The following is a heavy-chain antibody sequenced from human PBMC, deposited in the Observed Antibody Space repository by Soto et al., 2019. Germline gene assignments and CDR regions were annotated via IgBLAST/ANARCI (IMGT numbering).Heavy chain of an antibody. V-gene: IGHV3-23*01. J-gene: IGHJ4*02. CDR1: GFPFSSYA. CDR2: ISGSGGST. D-gene: IGHD6-13*01. Sequence: GGSQSLSCAPSGFPFSSYAMSWVRQAPGKGLEWVSAISGSGGSTYYADSVKGRFTISRDNSKNTLYLQMNSLRAEDTAVYYCAKDSDLAAAFALDYWGQGTLVTVSS. CDR3: AKDSDLAAAFALDY.